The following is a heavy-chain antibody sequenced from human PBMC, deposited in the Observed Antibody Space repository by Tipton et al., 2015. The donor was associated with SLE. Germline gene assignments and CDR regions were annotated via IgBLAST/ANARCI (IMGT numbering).Heavy chain of an antibody. CDR3: AGDAGWYRFDF. CDR1: GGSLNNNTFF. V-gene: IGHV4-39*07. Sequence: TLSLTCTVSGGSLNNNTFFWGWIRQPPGKGLDWIGSMYYSGSTYYNPSLKSRVTLSIDTSKNQLSLKLSSVTAADTAVYYCAGDAGWYRFDFWGQGTLVTVSS. D-gene: IGHD6-19*01. J-gene: IGHJ4*02. CDR2: MYYSGST.